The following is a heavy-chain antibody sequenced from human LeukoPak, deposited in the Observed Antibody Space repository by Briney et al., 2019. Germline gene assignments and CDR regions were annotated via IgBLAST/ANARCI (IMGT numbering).Heavy chain of an antibody. CDR1: GGSIGSSSYY. J-gene: IGHJ4*02. V-gene: IGHV4-39*01. D-gene: IGHD3-10*01. CDR3: VSLWFGETYRTYDY. Sequence: PSETLSLTCTVSGGSIGSSSYYWGWIRQPPGKGLEWIGSIYYSGSTYYNPSLKSRVTISVDTSKNQFSLKLSSVTAADTAVYYCVSLWFGETYRTYDYWGQGTLVTVSS. CDR2: IYYSGST.